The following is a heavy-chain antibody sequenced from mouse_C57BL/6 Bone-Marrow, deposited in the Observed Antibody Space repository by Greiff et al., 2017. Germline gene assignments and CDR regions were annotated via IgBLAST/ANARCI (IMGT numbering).Heavy chain of an antibody. V-gene: IGHV14-4*01. CDR3: NSSGFAY. D-gene: IGHD3-1*01. CDR2: IDPENGDT. CDR1: GFNIKDYY. Sequence: VQLQQSGAELVRPGASVKLSCTASGFNIKDYYMHWVKQRPEQGLEWIGWIDPENGDTEYASKFQGKATITADTSSNTAYLQLSSLTSEDTAVYYCNSSGFAYWGQGTLVTVSA. J-gene: IGHJ3*01.